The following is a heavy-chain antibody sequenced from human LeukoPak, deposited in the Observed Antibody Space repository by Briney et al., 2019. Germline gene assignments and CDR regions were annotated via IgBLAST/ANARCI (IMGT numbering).Heavy chain of an antibody. Sequence: PGGSLRLSCAASGFTFSSSDMHSVRQATGKGLEWVSAIGRGGDTYYPDSVKGRFIISRENAKNSLYLQMDSLRVGDTAVYYCAREVVDSISSGWYFDLWGRGTLVTVSS. V-gene: IGHV3-13*01. D-gene: IGHD6-6*01. J-gene: IGHJ2*01. CDR3: AREVVDSISSGWYFDL. CDR1: GFTFSSSD. CDR2: IGRGGDT.